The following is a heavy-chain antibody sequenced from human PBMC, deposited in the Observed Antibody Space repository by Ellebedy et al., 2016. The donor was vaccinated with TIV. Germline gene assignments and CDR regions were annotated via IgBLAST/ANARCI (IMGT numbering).Heavy chain of an antibody. CDR2: ISAYTGNT. CDR3: ARLRGSNSMDV. V-gene: IGHV1-18*01. D-gene: IGHD3-10*01. Sequence: ASVKVSXKASGYTLTNFGISWVRQAPGQGLEWMGWISAYTGNTNYAQKLQGRVTMTTDTSTSTAYMELRSLRSDDTAVYYCARLRGSNSMDVWGQGTTVTVSS. CDR1: GYTLTNFG. J-gene: IGHJ6*02.